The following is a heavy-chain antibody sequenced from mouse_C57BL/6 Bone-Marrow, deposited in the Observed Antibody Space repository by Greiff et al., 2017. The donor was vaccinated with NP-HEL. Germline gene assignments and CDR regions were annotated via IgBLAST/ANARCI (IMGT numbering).Heavy chain of an antibody. CDR2: IYPRSGNT. CDR3: ADDGYFAY. V-gene: IGHV1-81*01. CDR1: GYTFTSYG. D-gene: IGHD2-3*01. Sequence: QVQLKQSGAELARPGASVKLSCKASGYTFTSYGISWVKQRTGQGLEWIGEIYPRSGNTYYNEKFKGKATLTADKSSSTAYMELRSLTSEDSAVYICADDGYFAYWGQGTLVTVSA. J-gene: IGHJ3*01.